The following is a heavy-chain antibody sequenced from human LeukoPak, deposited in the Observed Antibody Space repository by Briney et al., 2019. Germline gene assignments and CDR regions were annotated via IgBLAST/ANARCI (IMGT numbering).Heavy chain of an antibody. V-gene: IGHV1-2*04. D-gene: IGHD3-10*01. J-gene: IGHJ3*02. CDR3: AKGHRGGTMVRGALYDAFDI. CDR2: INPNSGGT. CDR1: GYTFTGYY. Sequence: ASVKVSCKASGYTFTGYYMHWVRQAPGQGLEWMGWINPNSGGTNYAQKFKGWVTITRDTSISTAYVEVRRLRSDDTAVYCCAKGHRGGTMVRGALYDAFDIWGQGTMVTVSS.